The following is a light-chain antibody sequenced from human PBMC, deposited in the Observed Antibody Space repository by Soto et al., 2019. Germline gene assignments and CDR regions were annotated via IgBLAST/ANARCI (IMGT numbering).Light chain of an antibody. J-gene: IGKJ1*01. V-gene: IGKV1-5*03. CDR2: KAS. Sequence: DIQMTQSPSTLSGSVGDRVTITCWASQTISSWLAWYQQKPGKAPTLLIYKASTLKSGVPSRFSGSGSGTEFTLTISSLQPDDFATYYCQHYNSYSEAFGQGTKVELK. CDR1: QTISSW. CDR3: QHYNSYSEA.